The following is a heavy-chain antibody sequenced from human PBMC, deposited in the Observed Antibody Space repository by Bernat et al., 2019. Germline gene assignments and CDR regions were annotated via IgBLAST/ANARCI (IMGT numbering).Heavy chain of an antibody. V-gene: IGHV3-33*01. Sequence: QVQLVESGGGVVQPGRSLRLSCAASGFTFSSHVVHWVRQAPGKGLEWVAVMWYDGSNKYYGDPVKGRFTISRDTSTNTLYLEMNSLRVEDTAMYYCARTTATDWFFDLWGRGTLVTVSS. CDR2: MWYDGSNK. CDR3: ARTTATDWFFDL. D-gene: IGHD1-14*01. J-gene: IGHJ2*01. CDR1: GFTFSSHV.